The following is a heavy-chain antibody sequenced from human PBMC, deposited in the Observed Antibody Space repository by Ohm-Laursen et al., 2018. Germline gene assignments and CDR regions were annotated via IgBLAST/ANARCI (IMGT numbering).Heavy chain of an antibody. CDR2: ISYDGSNK. CDR1: GFTFSNHG. V-gene: IGHV3-30*18. J-gene: IGHJ4*02. CDR3: AKDRDIVVVPAAPGDY. D-gene: IGHD2-2*01. Sequence: SLRLSCAASGFTFSNHGMHWVRQAPGKGLEWVAVISYDGSNKYYADSVKGRLTISRDNSKNTLYLQMNSLRAEDTAVYYCAKDRDIVVVPAAPGDYWGQGTLVTVSS.